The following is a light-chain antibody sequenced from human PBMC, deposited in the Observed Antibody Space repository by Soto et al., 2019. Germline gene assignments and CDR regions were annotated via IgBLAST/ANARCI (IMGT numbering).Light chain of an antibody. Sequence: EIVLTQSPGTLSMYQGERATRSCSASQTVSNDYLPSYQQNPGQAPRLLIYGASNRATGIPDRFSGSGSGTDFTLTISRLEPEDFAVYYCQQYGSSGTFGQGTKV. CDR1: QTVSNDY. V-gene: IGKV3-20*01. J-gene: IGKJ1*01. CDR2: GAS. CDR3: QQYGSSGT.